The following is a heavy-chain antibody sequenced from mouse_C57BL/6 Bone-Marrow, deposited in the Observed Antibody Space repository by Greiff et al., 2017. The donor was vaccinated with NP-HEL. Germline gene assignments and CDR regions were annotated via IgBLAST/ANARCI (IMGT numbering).Heavy chain of an antibody. CDR2: FYPGSGSI. Sequence: QVQLQQSGAELVKPGASVKLSCKASGYTFTEYTIHWVKQRSGQGLEWIGWFYPGSGSIKYNEKFKDKATLTADKSSSTVSMELSRLTSEDSAVYFCARHDHYYGSSYGAWFAYWGQGTLVTVSA. D-gene: IGHD1-1*01. J-gene: IGHJ3*01. V-gene: IGHV1-62-2*01. CDR3: ARHDHYYGSSYGAWFAY. CDR1: GYTFTEYT.